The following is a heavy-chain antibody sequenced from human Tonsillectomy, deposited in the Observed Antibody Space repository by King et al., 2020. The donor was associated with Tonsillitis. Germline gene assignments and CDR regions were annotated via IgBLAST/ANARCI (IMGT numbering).Heavy chain of an antibody. J-gene: IGHJ6*03. CDR1: GYTFTGYY. V-gene: IGHV1-2*02. D-gene: IGHD6-19*01. Sequence: VQLVESGAEVKKPGASVKVSCKASGYTFTGYYMHWVRQAPGQGLEWMGWINPNSGGTNYAQKFQGRVTMTRDTSISTAYMERSRLTSDDTAVYYCARGTGVEQWLVRFYYYFYMDVWGKGTTVTVSS. CDR3: ARGTGVEQWLVRFYYYFYMDV. CDR2: INPNSGGT.